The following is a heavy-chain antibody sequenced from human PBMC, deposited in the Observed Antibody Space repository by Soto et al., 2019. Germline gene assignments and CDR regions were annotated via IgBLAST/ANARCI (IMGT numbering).Heavy chain of an antibody. CDR2: IYHSGST. J-gene: IGHJ4*02. D-gene: IGHD6-19*01. CDR1: GGSISSGGYS. Sequence: QLQLQESGSGLVKPSQTLSLTCAVSGGSISSGGYSWSWIRQPPGKVLEWIGYIYHSGSTYSNPSLKSRVTISVDRSKNQFALKLSSVTAADTAVYYCARAGGLGAVAADYWGQGTLVTVSS. CDR3: ARAGGLGAVAADY. V-gene: IGHV4-30-2*01.